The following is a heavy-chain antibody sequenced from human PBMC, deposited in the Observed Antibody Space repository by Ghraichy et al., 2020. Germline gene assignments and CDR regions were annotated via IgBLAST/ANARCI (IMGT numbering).Heavy chain of an antibody. D-gene: IGHD6-13*01. CDR3: VRDRTVAGTGPHFDY. Sequence: LTCAVSGFTLSSHWMHWVRQAPGKGLVWVSRIHPDGSDTTYADSVKGRFTISRDNAENMVYLQMNSLRAEDAAVYYCVRDRTVAGTGPHFDYWGQGTLVTVSS. CDR2: IHPDGSDT. J-gene: IGHJ4*02. CDR1: GFTLSSHW. V-gene: IGHV3-74*01.